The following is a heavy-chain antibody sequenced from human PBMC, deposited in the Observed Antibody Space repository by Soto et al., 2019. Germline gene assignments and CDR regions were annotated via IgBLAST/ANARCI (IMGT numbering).Heavy chain of an antibody. CDR1: GGTFSSYA. V-gene: IGHV1-69*01. Sequence: QVQLVQSGAEVKKPGSSVKVSCKASGGTFSSYAISWVRQAPGQGLEWMGGIIPIFGTANYAQKFQGRVTITADESTSTAYVELSSLRSEDTDVYYCARDGGITGTTTYYYGMDVWGKGTTVTVSS. CDR3: ARDGGITGTTTYYYGMDV. J-gene: IGHJ6*04. D-gene: IGHD1-20*01. CDR2: IIPIFGTA.